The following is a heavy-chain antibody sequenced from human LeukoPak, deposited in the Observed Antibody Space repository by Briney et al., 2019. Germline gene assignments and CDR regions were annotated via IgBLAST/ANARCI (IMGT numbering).Heavy chain of an antibody. Sequence: SETLSLTCTVSGGSISSGGYYWSWIRQHPGKGLDWVGFIYYTGSTYYNPSLKSRVTISVDTSKNQFSLKLTSVTAADTAVYYCARGRSRGPYYFDYWGQGTLVTVSS. V-gene: IGHV4-31*03. CDR1: GGSISSGGYY. CDR2: IYYTGST. D-gene: IGHD2/OR15-2a*01. J-gene: IGHJ4*02. CDR3: ARGRSRGPYYFDY.